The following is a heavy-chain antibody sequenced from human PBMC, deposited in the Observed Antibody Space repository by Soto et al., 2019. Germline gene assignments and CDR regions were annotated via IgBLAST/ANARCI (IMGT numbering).Heavy chain of an antibody. V-gene: IGHV1-3*01. CDR2: INAGNGNT. Sequence: EASVKVSCKASGYTFTSYAMHWVRQAPGQRLEWMGWINAGNGNTKYSQKFQGRVTITRDTSASTAYMELSSLRSEDTAVYYCARVYCSGGSCYSRGYAFDIWGQGTMVTVSS. D-gene: IGHD2-15*01. CDR1: GYTFTSYA. J-gene: IGHJ3*02. CDR3: ARVYCSGGSCYSRGYAFDI.